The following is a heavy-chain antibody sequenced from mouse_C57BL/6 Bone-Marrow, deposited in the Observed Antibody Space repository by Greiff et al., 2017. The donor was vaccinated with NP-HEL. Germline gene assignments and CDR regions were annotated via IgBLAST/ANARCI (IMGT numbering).Heavy chain of an antibody. CDR1: GYTFTSYG. CDR2: IYPRSGNT. V-gene: IGHV1-81*01. CDR3: APHYYGSSPYYFDY. D-gene: IGHD1-1*01. J-gene: IGHJ2*01. Sequence: VHLVESGAELARPGASVKLSCKASGYTFTSYGISWVKQRTGQGLEWIGEIYPRSGNTYYNEKFKGKATLTADKSSSTAYMELRSLTSEDSAVYFCAPHYYGSSPYYFDYWGQGTTLTVSS.